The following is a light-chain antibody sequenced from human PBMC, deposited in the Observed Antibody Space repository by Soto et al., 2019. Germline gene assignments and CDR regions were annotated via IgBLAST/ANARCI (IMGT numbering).Light chain of an antibody. CDR2: WAS. J-gene: IGKJ2*01. CDR1: QSVLYSSNNKNY. V-gene: IGKV4-1*01. CDR3: HQYYSTPYT. Sequence: DIVMTQSPDSLAVSLGERATINCKSSQSVLYSSNNKNYLAWYQQRPGQPPKLLIYWASTRESVVPDRFSGSGAGTDFTLTISSLQAEDVAVYYCHQYYSTPYTFGQGTELEIK.